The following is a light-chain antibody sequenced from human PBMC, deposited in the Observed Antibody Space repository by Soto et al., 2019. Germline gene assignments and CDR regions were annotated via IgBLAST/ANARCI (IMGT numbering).Light chain of an antibody. J-gene: IGKJ1*01. CDR1: QSIRSW. CDR2: KAS. Sequence: DIQMALSPSAVSASEEDRVTITCRASQSIRSWLAWYQQKPGKAPKLLIYKASGLESGVPSRFSGSGSGTEFTLTISSLQPDDFATYYCQQYYRYLWMFGQRTKV. V-gene: IGKV1-5*03. CDR3: QQYYRYLWM.